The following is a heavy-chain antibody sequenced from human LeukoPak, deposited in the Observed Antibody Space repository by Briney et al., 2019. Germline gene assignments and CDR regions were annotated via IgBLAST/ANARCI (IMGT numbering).Heavy chain of an antibody. CDR1: GFTFSSYW. CDR3: ARDSGYSSGWSSDAFDI. V-gene: IGHV3-33*08. CDR2: IWYDGSNK. Sequence: GGSLRLSCAASGFTFSSYWMSWVRQAPGKGLEWVAVIWYDGSNKYYADSVKGRFTISRDNSKNTLYLQMNSLRAEDTAVYYCARDSGYSSGWSSDAFDIWGQGTMVTVSS. J-gene: IGHJ3*02. D-gene: IGHD6-19*01.